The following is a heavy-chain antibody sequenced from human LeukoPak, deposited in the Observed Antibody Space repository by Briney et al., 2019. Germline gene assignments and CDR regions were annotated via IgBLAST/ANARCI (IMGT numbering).Heavy chain of an antibody. D-gene: IGHD3-9*01. Sequence: PSETLSLTCTVSGYSISSGYYWGWIRQPPGKGLEWIGSIYHSGSTYYNPSLKSRVTISVDTSKDQFSLKLSSVTAADTAVYYCARVFFIWAYFDWLLDYWGQGTLVTVSS. J-gene: IGHJ4*02. CDR2: IYHSGST. CDR1: GYSISSGYY. CDR3: ARVFFIWAYFDWLLDY. V-gene: IGHV4-38-2*02.